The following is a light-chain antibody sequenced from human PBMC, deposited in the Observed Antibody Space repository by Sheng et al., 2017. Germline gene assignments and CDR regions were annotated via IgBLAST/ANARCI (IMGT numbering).Light chain of an antibody. CDR2: VND. Sequence: QSVLTQPPSVSGAPGQRVTISCTGSTSNIGAGYDVHWYQQFPGTVPKLLIYVNDNRPSGVPDRFSGSKSGTSASLAITGLQAEDEADYYCQSYDGSQSSYVFGSGTRVTV. J-gene: IGLJ1*01. V-gene: IGLV1-40*01. CDR3: QSYDGSQSSYV. CDR1: TSNIGAGYD.